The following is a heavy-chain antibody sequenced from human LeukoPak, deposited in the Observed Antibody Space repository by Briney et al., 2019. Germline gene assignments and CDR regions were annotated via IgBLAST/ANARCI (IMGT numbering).Heavy chain of an antibody. CDR3: ARDGGPAPPVVLAAIPGAFDI. Sequence: PSQTLSLTCTVSGGSITSDYYYWSRIRQPAGKGLEWIGRIYTSGSTNYNPSLKSRVTMSVDTSKNQFSLKLSSVTAADTAVYYCARDGGPAPPVVLAAIPGAFDIWGQGTMVTVSS. CDR2: IYTSGST. V-gene: IGHV4-61*02. D-gene: IGHD2-2*02. J-gene: IGHJ3*02. CDR1: GGSITSDYYY.